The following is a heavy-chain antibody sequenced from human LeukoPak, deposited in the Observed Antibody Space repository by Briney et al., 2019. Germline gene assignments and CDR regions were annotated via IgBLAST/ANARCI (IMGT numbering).Heavy chain of an antibody. CDR3: SQVYFDPFHQ. Sequence: PSETLSLTCNVSGVSVSTSHWNWIRQRPGKGLEWIGCLSYTGKTDYNPSLKSRVSISLGSSNNHFSPKLTSVTAADTAVYYCSQVYFDPFHQWGEGILVTVSS. V-gene: IGHV4-59*02. J-gene: IGHJ4*02. D-gene: IGHD2/OR15-2a*01. CDR2: LSYTGKT. CDR1: GVSVSTSH.